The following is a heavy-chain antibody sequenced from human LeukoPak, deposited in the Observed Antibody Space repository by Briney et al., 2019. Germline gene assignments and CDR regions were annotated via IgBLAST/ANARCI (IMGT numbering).Heavy chain of an antibody. V-gene: IGHV3-23*01. CDR1: GFTFSSYA. CDR2: ISGSGGST. J-gene: IGHJ4*02. CDR3: ARVPVGLQSTLFDY. D-gene: IGHD5-24*01. Sequence: PGGSLRLSCAASGFTFSSYAMSWVRQAPGKGLEWVSAISGSGGSTYYADSVKGRFTISRDNSKNTLYLQMNSLRAEDTAVYYCARVPVGLQSTLFDYWGQGTLVTVSS.